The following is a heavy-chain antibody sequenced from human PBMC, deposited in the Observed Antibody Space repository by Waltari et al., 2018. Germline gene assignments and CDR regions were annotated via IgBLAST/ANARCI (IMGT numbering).Heavy chain of an antibody. D-gene: IGHD4-17*01. V-gene: IGHV3-74*01. CDR2: SNSDGSST. CDR3: ARGARRTTVTTGWWYFDL. Sequence: EVQLVASGGGFVQPGGSLRLSCAASGFTYSMYWMHWVRQAPGKGLVWVSRSNSDGSSTSYADSVKGRFTISKDNAKNTVYLQMNSLRAEDTAIYYCARGARRTTVTTGWWYFDLWGRGTLVTVSS. CDR1: GFTYSMYW. J-gene: IGHJ2*01.